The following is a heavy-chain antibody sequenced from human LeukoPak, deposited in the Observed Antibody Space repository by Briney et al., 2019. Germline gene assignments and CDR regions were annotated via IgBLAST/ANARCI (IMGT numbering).Heavy chain of an antibody. CDR2: INPNSGGT. CDR1: GYTFTSYG. J-gene: IGHJ6*03. V-gene: IGHV1-2*02. Sequence: ASVKVSCKASGYTFTSYGISWVRQAPGQGLEWMGWINPNSGGTNYAQKFQGRVTMTRDTSISTAYMELSRLRSDDTAVYYCARCPADYYYYYMDVWGKGTTVTVSS. CDR3: ARCPADYYYYYMDV.